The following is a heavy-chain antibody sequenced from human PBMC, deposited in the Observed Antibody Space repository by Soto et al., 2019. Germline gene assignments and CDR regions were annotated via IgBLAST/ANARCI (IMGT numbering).Heavy chain of an antibody. CDR1: GFTFSSHW. V-gene: IGHV3-74*01. D-gene: IGHD3-10*01. CDR2: MNEDGGTT. Sequence: GGSLRLSCAASGFTFSSHWMHWVRQAPGKGLVWVSRMNEDGGTTDYADSVKGRFTISRDNAKNTLYLQMNSLRVEDTAVYYCASDLSGRADVWGQGAPVTVSS. J-gene: IGHJ6*02. CDR3: ASDLSGRADV.